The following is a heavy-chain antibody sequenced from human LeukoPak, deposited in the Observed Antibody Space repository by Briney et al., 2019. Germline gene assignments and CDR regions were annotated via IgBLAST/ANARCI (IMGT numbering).Heavy chain of an antibody. Sequence: VQPGGSLRFSCEASGFAFSFFAMSWLRQAPGKGLEWVSTINANSGTRSYAASVRGRFTISRDNSKNTLYLQLNTLRADDTAVYYCAKPISGGLAVTADWFAPWGQGTLVVVSS. V-gene: IGHV3-23*01. CDR2: INANSGTR. CDR1: GFAFSFFA. D-gene: IGHD6-19*01. J-gene: IGHJ5*01. CDR3: AKPISGGLAVTADWFAP.